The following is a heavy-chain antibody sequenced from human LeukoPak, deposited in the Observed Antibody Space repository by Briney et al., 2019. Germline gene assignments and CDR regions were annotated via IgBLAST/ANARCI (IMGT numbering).Heavy chain of an antibody. CDR2: TYYRSKWYN. CDR3: AREPLAAAGHDAFDI. J-gene: IGHJ3*02. CDR1: GDSVSSNSAA. D-gene: IGHD6-13*01. Sequence: SQTLSLTCAISGDSVSSNSAAWNWIRRSPSRDLEWLGRTYYRSKWYNDYAVSVKSRITINPDTSKNQFSLQLNSVTPEDTAVYYCAREPLAAAGHDAFDIWGQGTMVTVSS. V-gene: IGHV6-1*01.